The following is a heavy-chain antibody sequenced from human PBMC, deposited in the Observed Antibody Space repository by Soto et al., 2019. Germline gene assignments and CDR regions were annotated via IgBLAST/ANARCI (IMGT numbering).Heavy chain of an antibody. Sequence: GGSLRLSCAASGFTFSSYGMHWVRQAPGKGLEWVAVISYDGSNKYYADSVKGRFTISRDNSKNTLYLQMNSLRAEDTAVYYCAKASGSYYGTFDYWGQGTLVTVSS. V-gene: IGHV3-30*18. CDR3: AKASGSYYGTFDY. CDR1: GFTFSSYG. D-gene: IGHD1-26*01. CDR2: ISYDGSNK. J-gene: IGHJ4*02.